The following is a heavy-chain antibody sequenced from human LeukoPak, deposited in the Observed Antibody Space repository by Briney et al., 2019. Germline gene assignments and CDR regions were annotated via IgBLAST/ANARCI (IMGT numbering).Heavy chain of an antibody. J-gene: IGHJ4*02. CDR1: GGSISGYY. CDR3: ARVSPHPWIRATADLDY. V-gene: IGHV4-59*12. Sequence: PSETLSLTCTVSGGSISGYYWSWLRQPPGKGLEWIGYIYYIGSTNYNPSHKSRVSMSVDRSTNQFFLKVRSVTAADTAMYYCARVSPHPWIRATADLDYWGQGALVTVSS. D-gene: IGHD6-13*01. CDR2: IYYIGST.